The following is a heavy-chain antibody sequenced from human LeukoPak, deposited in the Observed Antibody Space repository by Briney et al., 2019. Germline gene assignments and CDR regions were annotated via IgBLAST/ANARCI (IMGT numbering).Heavy chain of an antibody. CDR2: INPSGGST. V-gene: IGHV1-46*01. J-gene: IGHJ4*02. D-gene: IGHD2-2*01. Sequence: ASVKVSCKASGYTFTSYYMHWVRQAPGQGLEWMGIINPSGGSTSYAQKFQGRVTMTRDTSTSTVYMELSSLRSEHTAVYHCARIYCSSTSCYGFFGYWGQGTLVTVSS. CDR3: ARIYCSSTSCYGFFGY. CDR1: GYTFTSYY.